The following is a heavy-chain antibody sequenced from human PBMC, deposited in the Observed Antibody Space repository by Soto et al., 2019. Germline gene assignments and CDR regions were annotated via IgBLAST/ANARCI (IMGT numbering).Heavy chain of an antibody. CDR1: GGSISSGGYY. V-gene: IGHV4-31*03. J-gene: IGHJ6*02. D-gene: IGHD5-12*01. Sequence: QVQLQESGPGLVKPSQTLSLTCTVSGGSISSGGYYWSWIRQHPGKGLEWIGYIYYSGSTYYNPSLKSRVTISVDTSKNQFSLKLSSVTAADTAVYYCARTKKYSGYVFDGMDVWGQGTTVTVSS. CDR3: ARTKKYSGYVFDGMDV. CDR2: IYYSGST.